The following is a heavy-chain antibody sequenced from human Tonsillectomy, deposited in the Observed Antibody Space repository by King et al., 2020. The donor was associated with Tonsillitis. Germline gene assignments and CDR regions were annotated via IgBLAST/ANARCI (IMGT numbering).Heavy chain of an antibody. Sequence: VQLVESGGGLVNPGGSLRLSCAASGFTFSIYSMNWVRQAPGKGLEWVSSISSSSTYIYYAESVKGRFTISRDNAKNSMYLQMNSLRAEDTAVYYCARDLTYYYDSSGYFDAFDIWGQGTRVTVSS. J-gene: IGHJ3*02. CDR3: ARDLTYYYDSSGYFDAFDI. CDR1: GFTFSIYS. D-gene: IGHD3-22*01. V-gene: IGHV3-21*01. CDR2: ISSSSTYI.